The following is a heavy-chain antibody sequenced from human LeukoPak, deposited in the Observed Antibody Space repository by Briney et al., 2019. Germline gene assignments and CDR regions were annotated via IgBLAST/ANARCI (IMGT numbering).Heavy chain of an antibody. CDR2: ISWISGSI. D-gene: IGHD2/OR15-2a*01. Sequence: PGGSLRLSCAASGFTFDDYAMHWVRQAPGKGLEWVSGISWISGSIGYADSVKGRFTISRDNAKNSLCLQMNSLRAEDTALYYCAKGRSDYLDFDYWGQGTLVTVSS. CDR3: AKGRSDYLDFDY. CDR1: GFTFDDYA. V-gene: IGHV3-9*01. J-gene: IGHJ4*02.